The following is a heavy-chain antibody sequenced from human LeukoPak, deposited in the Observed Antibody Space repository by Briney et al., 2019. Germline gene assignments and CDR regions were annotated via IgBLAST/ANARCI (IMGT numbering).Heavy chain of an antibody. V-gene: IGHV4-31*03. CDR1: GGSISSGGYY. J-gene: IGHJ4*02. D-gene: IGHD3-10*01. Sequence: SSETLSLTCTVSGGSISSGGYYWSWIRQHPGKGLKWIGYIYYSGSAYYNPSLKSRVTISVDTSENQFSLKLSSVTAADTAVYYCARVNYGSATKEDYWGQGTLVTVSS. CDR3: ARVNYGSATKEDY. CDR2: IYYSGSA.